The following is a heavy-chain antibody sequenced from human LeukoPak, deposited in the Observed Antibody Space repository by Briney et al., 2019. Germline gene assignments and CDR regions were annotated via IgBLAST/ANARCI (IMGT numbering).Heavy chain of an antibody. Sequence: SETLSLTCAVYGGSFSGYYWSWISQPPGKGLEWIGEINHSGSTNYNPSLKSRVTISVDTSKNQFSLKLSSVTAADTAVYYCARGARLRWFDPWGQGTLDTVSS. CDR1: GGSFSGYY. CDR2: INHSGST. V-gene: IGHV4-34*01. D-gene: IGHD4-17*01. CDR3: ARGARLRWFDP. J-gene: IGHJ5*02.